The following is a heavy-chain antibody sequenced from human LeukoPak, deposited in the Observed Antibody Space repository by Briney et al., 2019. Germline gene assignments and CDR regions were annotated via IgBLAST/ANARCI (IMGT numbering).Heavy chain of an antibody. V-gene: IGHV3-23*01. D-gene: IGHD2-2*01. CDR2: TSDRGDYT. CDR3: AKGHWDIVVVPAATYYYYGMDV. Sequence: GGSLRLSCAASGFTFTSYSMSWVRQAPGKGLEWVSGTSDRGDYTYYADSVKGRFTISRDNSKNTLYLQMNSLRAEDTAVYYCAKGHWDIVVVPAATYYYYGMDVWGQGTTVTVSS. CDR1: GFTFTSYS. J-gene: IGHJ6*02.